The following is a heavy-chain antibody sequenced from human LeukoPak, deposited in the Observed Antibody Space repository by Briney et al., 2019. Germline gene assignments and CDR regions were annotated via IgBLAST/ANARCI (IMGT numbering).Heavy chain of an antibody. D-gene: IGHD3-22*01. CDR2: ISYDGSNK. V-gene: IGHV3-30*18. CDR1: GFTFNSFG. J-gene: IGHJ3*02. CDR3: AKDYDSSGWAAFDI. Sequence: GRSLRLSCAASGFTFNSFGMHWVRQAPGKGLEWVAVISYDGSNKYLADSVKGRFTISRDNSKNTLYLQMNSLRAEDTAVYYCAKDYDSSGWAAFDIWGQGTMVTVSS.